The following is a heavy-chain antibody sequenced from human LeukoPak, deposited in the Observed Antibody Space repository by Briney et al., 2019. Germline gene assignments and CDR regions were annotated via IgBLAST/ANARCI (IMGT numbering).Heavy chain of an antibody. D-gene: IGHD5-18*01. J-gene: IGHJ4*02. CDR3: ARVRGSYGYKGGDFDY. Sequence: PSETLSLTCTVSGDSISGGNYYWGWIRQPPGKGLEWIGSMHYSGTTYYRPSLKSRVTITVDTSMNQLSLGLSSVTAADTAVYYCARVRGSYGYKGGDFDYWGQGTLVTVSS. CDR2: MHYSGTT. V-gene: IGHV4-39*02. CDR1: GDSISGGNYY.